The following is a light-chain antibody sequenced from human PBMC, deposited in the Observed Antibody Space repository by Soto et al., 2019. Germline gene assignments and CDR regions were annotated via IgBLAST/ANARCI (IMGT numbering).Light chain of an antibody. CDR1: QSVSSN. J-gene: IGKJ1*01. CDR2: GAS. CDR3: HQYNNWPPWT. Sequence: EIVMTQSPATLSVSPGESATLSCRASQSVSSNLVWYQQKPGQPPRLLIYGASTRATGIPARFSGSGSGTEFTLTISSLQTEDFAVYYCHQYNNWPPWTFGQGTKVDIK. V-gene: IGKV3-15*01.